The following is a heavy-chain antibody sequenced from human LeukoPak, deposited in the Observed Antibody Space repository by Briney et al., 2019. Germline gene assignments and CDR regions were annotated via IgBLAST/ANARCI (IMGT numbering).Heavy chain of an antibody. Sequence: GRSLRLACAAAGFTLGNDAISWVRQAPGKWLEWVSSMTGVGSRILYADSMKSPFTISRDNSKNTLYLQINGLRAEDTAVYYCAKWGDYDVLTGYYVSDYWGQGTLVTVSS. CDR1: GFTLGNDA. V-gene: IGHV3-23*01. J-gene: IGHJ4*02. CDR3: AKWGDYDVLTGYYVSDY. D-gene: IGHD3-9*01. CDR2: MTGVGSRI.